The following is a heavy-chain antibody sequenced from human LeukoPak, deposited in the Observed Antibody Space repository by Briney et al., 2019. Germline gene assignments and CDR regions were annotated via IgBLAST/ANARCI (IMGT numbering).Heavy chain of an antibody. J-gene: IGHJ4*02. CDR1: GFTVSSNY. CDR2: IYSGGST. Sequence: GGSLRLSCAASGFTVSSNYMSWVRQAPGEGLEWVSVIYSGGSTYYADSAKGRFTISRDNSKNTPYLQMNSLRAEDMAVYYCARALAYDCVWDVEPLFDYWGQGTLVSVSS. V-gene: IGHV3-53*01. CDR3: ARALAYDCVWDVEPLFDY. D-gene: IGHD3-16*01.